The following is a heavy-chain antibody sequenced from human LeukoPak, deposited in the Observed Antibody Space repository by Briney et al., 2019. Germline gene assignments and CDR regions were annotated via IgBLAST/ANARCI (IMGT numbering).Heavy chain of an antibody. J-gene: IGHJ4*02. V-gene: IGHV1-46*01. Sequence: ASVKVSCKASENTFTNYHIHWVRQAPGQGVEWMGAVYATGGSTLNTQNFQGRVTMTRDTSTGTVYMELSRLRFEDTAIYYCATEAPRDYYFDYWGQGILVTVSS. CDR3: ATEAPRDYYFDY. CDR1: ENTFTNYH. CDR2: VYATGGST.